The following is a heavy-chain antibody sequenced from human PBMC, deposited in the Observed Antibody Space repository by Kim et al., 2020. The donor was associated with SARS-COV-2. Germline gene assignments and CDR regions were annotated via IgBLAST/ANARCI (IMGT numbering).Heavy chain of an antibody. J-gene: IGHJ4*02. Sequence: GGSLRLSCAASGFTFSTYWMHWVRQAPGKGLVWVSHINGDGSRTNYADSVKGRFTISSDYAKNTLYLQMNNLRAEDTAVYYCARGDSGGLAYWGQGALLPVPS. D-gene: IGHD6-25*01. CDR2: INGDGSRT. CDR1: GFTFSTYW. V-gene: IGHV3-74*01. CDR3: ARGDSGGLAY.